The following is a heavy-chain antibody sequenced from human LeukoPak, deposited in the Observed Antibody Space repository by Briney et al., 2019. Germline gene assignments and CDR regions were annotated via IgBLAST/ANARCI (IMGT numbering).Heavy chain of an antibody. CDR3: ARTTTVSFDY. CDR2: ISTYNGNN. J-gene: IGHJ4*02. V-gene: IGHV1-18*01. D-gene: IGHD4-17*01. Sequence: WMGWISTYNGNNTYAQKFPGRVTMTTDISTSTPYMELRSLTSDDPAAYYCARTTTVSFDYWGQGTLVTVSS.